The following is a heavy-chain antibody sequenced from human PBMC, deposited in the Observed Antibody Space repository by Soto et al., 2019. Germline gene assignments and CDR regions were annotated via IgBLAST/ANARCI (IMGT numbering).Heavy chain of an antibody. CDR2: ISSSSTI. V-gene: IGHV3-11*04. J-gene: IGHJ6*02. CDR1: GFTFCDYY. D-gene: IGHD3-3*01. Sequence: GSLRLSCAASGFTFCDYYMNWVRQAPGKGLEWVSSISSSSTIYYADSVKGRFTISRDNAKNSLYLQKTSLRVEDTAVYYCARDRRITVFGDYYYYYDMDVWGQGTTVTVSS. CDR3: ARDRRITVFGDYYYYYDMDV.